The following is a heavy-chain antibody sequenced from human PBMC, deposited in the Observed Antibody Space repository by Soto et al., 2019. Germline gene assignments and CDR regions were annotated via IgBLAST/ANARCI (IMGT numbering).Heavy chain of an antibody. CDR2: ISAYNGNT. D-gene: IGHD5-18*01. CDR3: ARLGGYSYGYWFDP. V-gene: IGHV1-18*01. Sequence: GASVKVSCKASGYTFASYGSRWVRQAPGQGLERMGWISAYNGNTNYAQKLQGRVTMTTDTSTSTAYMELRSLRSDDTAVYYCARLGGYSYGYWFDPWGQGTLLTVSS. J-gene: IGHJ5*02. CDR1: GYTFASYG.